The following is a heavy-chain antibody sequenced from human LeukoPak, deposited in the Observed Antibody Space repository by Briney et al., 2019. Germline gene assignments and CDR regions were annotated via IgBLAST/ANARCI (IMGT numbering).Heavy chain of an antibody. CDR1: GFSLSTSGLG. Sequence: SGPTLVKPTQTLTLTCTFSGFSLSTSGLGVGWIRQPPGKALEWLALIYWDDDKRYSPSLKSRLTITKDTSKNQVVHTMTKMDPVDTATYYCAHYIAARNWFDPWGQGTLVTVSS. V-gene: IGHV2-5*02. D-gene: IGHD6-6*01. CDR2: IYWDDDK. J-gene: IGHJ5*02. CDR3: AHYIAARNWFDP.